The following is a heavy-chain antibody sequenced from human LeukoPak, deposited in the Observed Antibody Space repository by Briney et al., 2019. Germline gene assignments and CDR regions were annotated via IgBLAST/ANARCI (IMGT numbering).Heavy chain of an antibody. CDR2: IYYSGST. CDR3: ARGRRDDYRFYYYYYMDV. CDR1: GGSISSYY. J-gene: IGHJ6*03. D-gene: IGHD5-24*01. Sequence: SETLSLTCTVSGGSISSYYWSWIRQPPGKGLEWIGYIYYSGSTNYNPSLKSRVTMSVDTSKNQFSLKLSSVTAADTAVYYCARGRRDDYRFYYYYYMDVCGKGTTVTVSS. V-gene: IGHV4-59*12.